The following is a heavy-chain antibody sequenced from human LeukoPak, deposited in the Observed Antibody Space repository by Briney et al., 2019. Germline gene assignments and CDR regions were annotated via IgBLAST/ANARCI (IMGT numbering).Heavy chain of an antibody. D-gene: IGHD3-22*01. CDR2: ISSSSSYI. CDR1: GFTFSSYS. V-gene: IGHV3-21*04. J-gene: IGHJ4*02. Sequence: GGSLRLSCAASGFTFSSYSMNWVRQAPGKGLEWVSSISSSSSYIYYADSVQGRFTISRDNSKNTLSLHMNSLRAEDTAVYYCARDLDSSGYYHVVDSWGQGALVTVSS. CDR3: ARDLDSSGYYHVVDS.